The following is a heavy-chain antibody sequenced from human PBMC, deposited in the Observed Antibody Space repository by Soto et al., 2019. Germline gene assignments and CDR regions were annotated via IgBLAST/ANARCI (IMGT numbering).Heavy chain of an antibody. V-gene: IGHV3-53*01. Sequence: PGGSLRLSCAASGFTVISNYMSWVRQAPGKGLEWVSVIYSGGSTYYADSVKGRFTISRDNSKNTLYLQMNSLRAEDTAVYYCARNYYDSGGGFDYWGQGTLVTVSS. J-gene: IGHJ4*02. D-gene: IGHD3-22*01. CDR3: ARNYYDSGGGFDY. CDR1: GFTVISNY. CDR2: IYSGGST.